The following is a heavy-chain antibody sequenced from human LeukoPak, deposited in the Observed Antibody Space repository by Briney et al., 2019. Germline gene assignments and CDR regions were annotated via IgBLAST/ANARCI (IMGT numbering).Heavy chain of an antibody. Sequence: SETLSLTCTVSGASISPYYWSWVRQFPEKGLEWIGYIYYTGSTNYNPSLKSRLTISLDTSKNQFSLKLSSVTAADTAVYYCARTTNLDDWGQGTLVTVSS. V-gene: IGHV4-59*08. D-gene: IGHD1-26*01. J-gene: IGHJ4*02. CDR3: ARTTNLDD. CDR2: IYYTGST. CDR1: GASISPYY.